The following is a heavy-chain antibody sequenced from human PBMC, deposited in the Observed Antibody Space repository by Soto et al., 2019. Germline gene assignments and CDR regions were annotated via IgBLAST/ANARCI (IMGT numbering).Heavy chain of an antibody. V-gene: IGHV1-69*13. CDR2: IIPIFGTA. CDR3: ARAVNYNSLWDYYYCGMDV. CDR1: GGTFSSYA. Sequence: ASVKVSCKASGGTFSSYAISWVRQAPGQGLEWMGGIIPIFGTANYAQKFQGRVTITADESTSTAYMELSSLRSGDTAVYYCARAVNYNSLWDYYYCGMDVWGQGTTVTVSS. D-gene: IGHD1-1*01. J-gene: IGHJ6*02.